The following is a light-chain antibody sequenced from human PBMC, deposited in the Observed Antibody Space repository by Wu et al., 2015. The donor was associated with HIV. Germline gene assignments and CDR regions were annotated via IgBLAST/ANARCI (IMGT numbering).Light chain of an antibody. CDR3: QQSYSTPWT. J-gene: IGKJ1*01. CDR2: ATS. V-gene: IGKV1-39*01. Sequence: DTQLTQSPSSLSASVGDRVTITCRASQRMSSYLNWYQQKPGKVPKLLISATSILESGVPSRFSGSGSGTDFILTIGSLQPEDSAIYYCQQSYSTPWTFGQGTKVEIK. CDR1: QRMSSY.